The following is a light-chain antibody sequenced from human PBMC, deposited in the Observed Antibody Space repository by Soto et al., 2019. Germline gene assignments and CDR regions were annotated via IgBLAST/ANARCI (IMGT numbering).Light chain of an antibody. Sequence: AIRMTQSPSSLSASTGDRVTITCRASQGISSCLAWYQQKPGKAPKLLIYAASTLQSGVPSRFSGSGSGTDFTLTISCLQSDDFVTYYCQQYYSYPRTFGQGTKVEIK. V-gene: IGKV1-8*01. J-gene: IGKJ1*01. CDR2: AAS. CDR3: QQYYSYPRT. CDR1: QGISSC.